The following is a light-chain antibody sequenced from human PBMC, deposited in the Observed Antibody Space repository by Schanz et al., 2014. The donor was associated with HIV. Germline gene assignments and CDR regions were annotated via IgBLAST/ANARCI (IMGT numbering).Light chain of an antibody. CDR2: GTS. J-gene: IGKJ1*01. CDR1: QSVNSD. V-gene: IGKV3D-15*01. CDR3: QQYNSYPWT. Sequence: EIVMTQSPATLYVSPGEGATLSCRASQSVNSDLAWYQQKPGQAPRLVIFGTSNRATGIPDRFSGSGSGTDFTLTITRLEPEDFATYYCQQYNSYPWTFGQGTKVELK.